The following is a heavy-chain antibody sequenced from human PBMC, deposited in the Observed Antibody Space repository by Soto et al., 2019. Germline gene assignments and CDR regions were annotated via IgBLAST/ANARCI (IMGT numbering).Heavy chain of an antibody. V-gene: IGHV3-74*01. CDR1: GFTFGSHW. D-gene: IGHD3-22*01. J-gene: IGHJ4*02. CDR3: ARFGTYYDTSGYLY. Sequence: GGSLRLSCAASGFTFGSHWMHWVRQAPGKGLVWVSRINTDGSTTTYADSVKGRFTISRDNARNTLYLQMDSLRGEDTAVYYCARFGTYYDTSGYLYWGQGALVTAPQ. CDR2: INTDGSTT.